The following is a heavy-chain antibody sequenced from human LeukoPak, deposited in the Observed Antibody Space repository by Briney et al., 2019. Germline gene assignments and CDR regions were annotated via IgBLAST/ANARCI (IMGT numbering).Heavy chain of an antibody. CDR1: GFTFSSSG. CDR2: IRFDGSNK. J-gene: IGHJ4*02. Sequence: GGSLRLSCAASGFTFSSSGMHWVRQAPGKGLEWVAFIRFDGSNKYYADSVKGRFTISRDNSKNTLYLQMNSLRAEDTAVYYCAKDRFREVRGIIITGYFDYWGQGTLVTVSS. D-gene: IGHD3-10*01. CDR3: AKDRFREVRGIIITGYFDY. V-gene: IGHV3-30*02.